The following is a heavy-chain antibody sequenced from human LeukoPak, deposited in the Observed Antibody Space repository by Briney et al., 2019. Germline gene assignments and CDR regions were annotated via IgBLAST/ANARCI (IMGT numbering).Heavy chain of an antibody. CDR1: GFTFSTFA. V-gene: IGHV3-23*01. D-gene: IGHD2-2*01. CDR2: IGGSGGST. J-gene: IGHJ4*02. Sequence: GGSLRLSCAASGFTFSTFAMSWVRQAPGKGLQWVSGIGGSGGSTFYADSVKGRFTISRDNSKNSLYLQMNSLRAEDTAVYYCAKDLPAAYFDYWGQGTLVTVSS. CDR3: AKDLPAAYFDY.